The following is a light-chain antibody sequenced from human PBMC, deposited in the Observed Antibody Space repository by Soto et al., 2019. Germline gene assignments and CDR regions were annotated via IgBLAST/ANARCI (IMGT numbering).Light chain of an antibody. V-gene: IGLV1-47*01. CDR2: RNS. J-gene: IGLJ2*01. CDR1: NSNIGRNS. Sequence: QPALTQPPSASGTPGQRVTLSCSGSNSNIGRNSVYWYQQLPGTAPKLLIFRNSQRPSGVPDRFSGSKSGTSASLDISGLRSDDESDYYCSAWDDSLSGVIFGGGTKVTVL. CDR3: SAWDDSLSGVI.